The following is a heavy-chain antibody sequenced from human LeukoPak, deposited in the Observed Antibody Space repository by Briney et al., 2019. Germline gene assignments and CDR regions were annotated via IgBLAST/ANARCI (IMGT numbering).Heavy chain of an antibody. V-gene: IGHV1-8*01. Sequence: ASVKVSCKASGYTFTSYDINWVRQATGQGLEWMGWTNPNSGNTGYAQKFQGRVTMTRNTSISTAHMELSSLRSEDTAVYYCARGQNGVWFGEFSFDYWGQGTLVTVSS. CDR1: GYTFTSYD. CDR2: TNPNSGNT. CDR3: ARGQNGVWFGEFSFDY. J-gene: IGHJ4*02. D-gene: IGHD3-10*01.